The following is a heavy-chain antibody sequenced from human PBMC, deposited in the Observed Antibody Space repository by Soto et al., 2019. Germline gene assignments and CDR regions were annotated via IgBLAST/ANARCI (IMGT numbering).Heavy chain of an antibody. CDR3: ARADPHLDY. J-gene: IGHJ4*02. CDR2: IYHSGST. CDR1: GGSISSGGYS. V-gene: IGHV4-61*08. Sequence: SETLSLTCAVSGGSISSGGYSWSWIRQPPGKGLEWIGYIYHSGSTNYNPSLKSRVTISVDRSKNQFSLKLSSVTAADTAVYYCARADPHLDYWGQGTLVTVSS.